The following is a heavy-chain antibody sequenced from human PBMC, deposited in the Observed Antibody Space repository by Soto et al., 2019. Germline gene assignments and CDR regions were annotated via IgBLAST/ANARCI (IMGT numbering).Heavy chain of an antibody. J-gene: IGHJ3*01. CDR2: ILVDGRT. CDR1: GFPCGSYD. CDR3: AKATATGGGAFDF. Sequence: GGSLRLSCAASGFPCGSYDMTWVRQAPGKGLEWVSTILVDGRTFYVDSVKGRFTISRDNSRNTVYLQMNSLTAGDTALYYCAKATATGGGAFDFCGQGTMVTVSS. V-gene: IGHV3-23*01. D-gene: IGHD2-8*02.